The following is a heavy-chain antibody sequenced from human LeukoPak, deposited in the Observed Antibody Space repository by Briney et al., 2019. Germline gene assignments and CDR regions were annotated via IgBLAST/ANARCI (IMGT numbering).Heavy chain of an antibody. CDR3: ARGGYYGSGNDFRFDP. CDR2: IHYTGST. J-gene: IGHJ5*02. CDR1: GGYISSYY. D-gene: IGHD3-10*01. V-gene: IGHV4-59*01. Sequence: SETLSLTCTVSGGYISSYYWSWIRQPPGKGLECIGYIHYTGSTNYNPSLKSRVTISVDTSKNQFSLKLNSVTAADTAVYYCARGGYYGSGNDFRFDPWGQGTLVTVSS.